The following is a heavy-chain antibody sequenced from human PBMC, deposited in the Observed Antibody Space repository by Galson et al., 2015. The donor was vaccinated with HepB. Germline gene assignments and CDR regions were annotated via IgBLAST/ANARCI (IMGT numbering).Heavy chain of an antibody. CDR3: ARGGIYEDLWGSYRTPEDV. CDR2: MNPNTGSP. D-gene: IGHD3-16*02. V-gene: IGHV1-8*01. CDR1: GYSFINHD. Sequence: SVKVSCKPSGYSFINHDFNWVRLSTGQGLEWMGWMNPNTGSPGSAQKFQGRVTMTRNTSISTAYMELSSLISEDTAVYYCARGGIYEDLWGSYRTPEDVWGQGTTVTVSS. J-gene: IGHJ6*02.